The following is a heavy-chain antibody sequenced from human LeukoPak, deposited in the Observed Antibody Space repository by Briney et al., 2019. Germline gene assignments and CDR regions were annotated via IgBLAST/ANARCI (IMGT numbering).Heavy chain of an antibody. J-gene: IGHJ5*02. CDR2: INPNSGGT. V-gene: IGHV1-2*02. CDR1: GYTFTGYY. Sequence: ASVKVSCKASGYTFTGYYMHWVRQAPGQGLEWMGWINPNSGGTNYAQKFQGRVTMTRDTSISTAYMELSRLRSDDTAVYYCARGDIVVVTWFDPWGQGTLVTVSS. CDR3: ARGDIVVVTWFDP. D-gene: IGHD2-15*01.